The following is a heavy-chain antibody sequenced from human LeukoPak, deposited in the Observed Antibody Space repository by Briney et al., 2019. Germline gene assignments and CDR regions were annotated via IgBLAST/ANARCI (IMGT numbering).Heavy chain of an antibody. D-gene: IGHD2-2*02. V-gene: IGHV1-69*05. Sequence: PVKVSCKASGGTFSSYAISWVRQAPGQGLEWMGGIIPIFGTANYAQKFQGRVTITTDESTSTAYMELSSLRSEDTAVYYCARVPRHCSSTSCYTYYYYMDVWGKGTTVTVSS. CDR2: IIPIFGTA. CDR1: GGTFSSYA. J-gene: IGHJ6*03. CDR3: ARVPRHCSSTSCYTYYYYMDV.